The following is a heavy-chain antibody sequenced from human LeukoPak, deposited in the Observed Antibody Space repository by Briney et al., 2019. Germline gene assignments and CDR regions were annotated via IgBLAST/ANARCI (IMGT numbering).Heavy chain of an antibody. Sequence: GGTLRLSCAASGFTFSSYGMSWVRQAPGKGLEWVSAISGSGGSTYYADSVKGRFTISRDNSKNTLYLQMNSLRAEDTAVYYCAKDKYQLLGLPLSASSVEYNWFDPWGQGTLVTVSS. CDR1: GFTFSSYG. J-gene: IGHJ5*02. CDR3: AKDKYQLLGLPLSASSVEYNWFDP. CDR2: ISGSGGST. D-gene: IGHD2-2*01. V-gene: IGHV3-23*01.